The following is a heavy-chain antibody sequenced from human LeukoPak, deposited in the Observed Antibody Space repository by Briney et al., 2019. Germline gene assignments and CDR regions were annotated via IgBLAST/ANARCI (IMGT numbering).Heavy chain of an antibody. D-gene: IGHD5-18*01. V-gene: IGHV3-23*01. Sequence: GGSLRLSCAASGFTFSDFPMIWVRQAPGKGLEWVSAIFPSSVEIHYADSVKGRFTISRDNSRSTLSLQMDSLRAEDTATYYCATYRQIQVPFEFWGQGTLVTVSS. CDR3: ATYRQIQVPFEF. CDR1: GFTFSDFP. CDR2: IFPSSVEI. J-gene: IGHJ4*02.